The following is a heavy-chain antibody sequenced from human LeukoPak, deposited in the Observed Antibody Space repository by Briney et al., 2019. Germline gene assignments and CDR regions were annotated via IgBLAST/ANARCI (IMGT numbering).Heavy chain of an antibody. CDR3: ARLQKRQQLPLHY. Sequence: SETLSLTCTVSGGSISSSSYYWGWIRQPPGKGLEWIGSIYYSGSTYYNPSLKSRVTISVDTSKNQFSLKLSSVTAADTAVYYCARLQKRQQLPLHYWGQGTLVTVSS. CDR1: GGSISSSSYY. D-gene: IGHD6-13*01. V-gene: IGHV4-39*01. CDR2: IYYSGST. J-gene: IGHJ4*02.